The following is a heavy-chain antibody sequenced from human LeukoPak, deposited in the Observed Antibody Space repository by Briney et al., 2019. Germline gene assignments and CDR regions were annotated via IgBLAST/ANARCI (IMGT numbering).Heavy chain of an antibody. CDR3: ARRGGSYSQSDF. CDR1: GYTFSSYG. Sequence: ASVKVSCKASGYTFSSYGIIWVRQAPGQGLEWMGWVSPFNGNTDYAPKLQGRVTMTTDTSTTTAYMDLRTLTSDDTAVYYFARRGGSYSQSDFWGQGAMVSV. CDR2: VSPFNGNT. V-gene: IGHV1-18*01. J-gene: IGHJ6*01. D-gene: IGHD1-26*01.